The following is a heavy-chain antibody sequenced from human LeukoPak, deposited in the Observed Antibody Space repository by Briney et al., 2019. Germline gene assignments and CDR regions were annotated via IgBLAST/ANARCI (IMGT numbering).Heavy chain of an antibody. CDR2: ISSSGRKI. D-gene: IGHD2-15*01. Sequence: GGSLRLSCAVSGFTSSDYEMNWVRQAPGKGLEWRSYISSSGRKIYYADSVKGRFTISRDNAKNSLCLEMNSLRADDTAVYYCARGPRDPTEFCSRGTCAPTYEVWGQGALVTVSS. J-gene: IGHJ4*02. V-gene: IGHV3-48*03. CDR1: GFTSSDYE. CDR3: ARGPRDPTEFCSRGTCAPTYEV.